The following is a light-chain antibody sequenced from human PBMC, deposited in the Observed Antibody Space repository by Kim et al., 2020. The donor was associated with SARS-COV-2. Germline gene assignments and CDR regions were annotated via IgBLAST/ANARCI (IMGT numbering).Light chain of an antibody. CDR3: QSYDNNNHVV. V-gene: IGLV6-57*03. J-gene: IGLJ2*01. CDR2: ENK. CDR1: SGFIATNY. Sequence: TVIISCTRSSGFIATNYVQWYQQRPGSAPISVLYENKERAPGVPDRFSGSVDSSSNAASLTISGLMTEDEADYYCQSYDNNNHVVFGGGTQLTVL.